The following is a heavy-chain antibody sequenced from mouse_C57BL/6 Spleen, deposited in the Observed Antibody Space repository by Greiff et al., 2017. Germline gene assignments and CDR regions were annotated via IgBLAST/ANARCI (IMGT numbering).Heavy chain of an antibody. V-gene: IGHV1-54*01. CDR3: ARRDYYGSSPLAMDY. D-gene: IGHD1-1*01. CDR2: INPGSGGT. CDR1: GYAFTNYL. J-gene: IGHJ4*01. Sequence: QVQLQQSGAELVRPGTSVKVSCKASGYAFTNYLIEWVKQRPGQGLEWIGVINPGSGGTNYNEKFKGKATLTADKSSSTAYMQLSSLTSEDSAVYFCARRDYYGSSPLAMDYWGQGTSVTVSS.